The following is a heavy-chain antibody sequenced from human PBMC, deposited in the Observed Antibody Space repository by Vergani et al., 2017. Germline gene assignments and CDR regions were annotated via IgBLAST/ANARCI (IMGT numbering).Heavy chain of an antibody. V-gene: IGHV3-30*02. CDR2: IRYDGSNK. Sequence: QVQLVESGGGVVQPGGSLRLSCAASGFTFSSYGMHWVRQAPGKGLGWVAFIRYDGSNKYYADSVKGRFTISRDNSKNKLYMQMNSLRAEDTDVYYCAKDHGPYRKIDYWGQGTLVTVSS. J-gene: IGHJ4*02. D-gene: IGHD1-26*01. CDR3: AKDHGPYRKIDY. CDR1: GFTFSSYG.